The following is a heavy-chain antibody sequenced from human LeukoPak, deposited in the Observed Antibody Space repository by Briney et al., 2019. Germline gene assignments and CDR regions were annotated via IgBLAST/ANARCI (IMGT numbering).Heavy chain of an antibody. CDR3: ARIGVRSVIIFGVFDY. CDR1: GASISSTSYY. V-gene: IGHV4-39*07. J-gene: IGHJ4*02. Sequence: SETLSLTCSVSGASISSTSYYRGWIRRPPGKGLEWIGSISYSGTTFYSPSLESRVTISADTSKNQFSLKLSSVTATDTAVYYCARIGVRSVIIFGVFDYWGQGIRVTVSS. CDR2: ISYSGTT. D-gene: IGHD3-10*01.